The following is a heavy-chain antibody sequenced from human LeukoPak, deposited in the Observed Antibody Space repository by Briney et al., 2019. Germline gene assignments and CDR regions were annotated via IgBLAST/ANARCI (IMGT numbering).Heavy chain of an antibody. J-gene: IGHJ4*02. V-gene: IGHV3-48*02. Sequence: GGSLRLSCAASGFTFSSYSMNWVRQAPGKGLEWISYISSSSSTIYYTDSVKGRFTISRGNAKNSLYLQMNSLRDEDTAVYYCARVPYSTGAFDYWGQGTLVTVSS. CDR2: ISSSSSTI. CDR3: ARVPYSTGAFDY. D-gene: IGHD6-19*01. CDR1: GFTFSSYS.